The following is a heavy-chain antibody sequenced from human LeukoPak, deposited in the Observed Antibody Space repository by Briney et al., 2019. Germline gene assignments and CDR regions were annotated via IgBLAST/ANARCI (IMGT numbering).Heavy chain of an antibody. D-gene: IGHD6-13*01. Sequence: GGSLRLSCAASGFTFSSYSMNRVRQAPGKGLGWVSSISSSSSYIYYADSVKGRFTISRDNAKNSLYLQMNSLRAEDTAVYYCARDLGIAAAGTSSDWGQGTLVTVSS. V-gene: IGHV3-21*01. CDR2: ISSSSSYI. CDR3: ARDLGIAAAGTSSD. CDR1: GFTFSSYS. J-gene: IGHJ4*02.